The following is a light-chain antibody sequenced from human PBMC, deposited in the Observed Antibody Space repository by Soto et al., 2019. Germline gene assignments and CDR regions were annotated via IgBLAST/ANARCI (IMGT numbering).Light chain of an antibody. J-gene: IGLJ1*01. CDR2: EVS. CDR3: TSYEGGGKYV. Sequence: QSVLTQPASVSGSPGQSVTISCTGTSSDVGAYNLVSWYQQYPGKAPKLMIYEVSNRPSGVSNRFSGSKSGNTASLTISGLQAEDEADYYYCTSYEGGGKYVFGTGTKVTVL. CDR1: SSDVGAYNL. V-gene: IGLV2-14*01.